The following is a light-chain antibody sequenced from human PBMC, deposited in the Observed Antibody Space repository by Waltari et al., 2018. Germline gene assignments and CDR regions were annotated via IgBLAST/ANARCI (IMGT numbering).Light chain of an antibody. V-gene: IGLV2-14*01. J-gene: IGLJ2*01. CDR2: EVT. CDR3: CSCSYTPTTTVI. CDR1: NSDVGASDY. Sequence: QSALTQPASVSGSPGQSITISCTGTNSDVGASDYVSWYQHHPGKAPKLIIYEVTNRPSGVSNRFSGSKSDNTASLTISGLQAEDEAEYYCCSCSYTPTTTVIFGGGTKLTVL.